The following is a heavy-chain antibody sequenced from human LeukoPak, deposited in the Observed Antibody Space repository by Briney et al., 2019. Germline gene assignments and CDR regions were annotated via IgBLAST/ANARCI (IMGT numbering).Heavy chain of an antibody. CDR3: ARSETIWYYFDH. Sequence: SETLSLTCTVSGGSISTHFYYWGWIRQTPGKGLEWIGNMFYRGTTYYNPSLNSRVSMSIDTSKNQFSLRLSSVTAADTAVYFCARSETIWYYFDHWGQGRLVTVSS. D-gene: IGHD4/OR15-4a*01. CDR2: MFYRGTT. V-gene: IGHV4-39*07. J-gene: IGHJ4*02. CDR1: GGSISTHFYY.